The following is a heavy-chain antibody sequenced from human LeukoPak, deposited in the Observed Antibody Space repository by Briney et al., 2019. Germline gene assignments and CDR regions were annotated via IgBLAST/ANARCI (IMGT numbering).Heavy chain of an antibody. Sequence: SETLSLTCTVSGGSISTDNYYWSWIRQPAGKGLEWIGRIYTSGSTNYNPSLKSRVTISVDTSKNQFSLKLSSVTAADTAVYYCASATPGGNFDYWGQGTLVTVSS. D-gene: IGHD4-23*01. CDR3: ASATPGGNFDY. J-gene: IGHJ4*02. CDR1: GGSISTDNYY. V-gene: IGHV4-61*02. CDR2: IYTSGST.